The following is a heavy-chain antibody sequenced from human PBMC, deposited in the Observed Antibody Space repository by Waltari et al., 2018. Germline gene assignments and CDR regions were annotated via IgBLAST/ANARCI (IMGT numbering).Heavy chain of an antibody. V-gene: IGHV3-7*01. D-gene: IGHD4-17*01. J-gene: IGHJ4*02. CDR3: ARGLSIRAMTMVVTIDY. CDR1: GFPFSTYG. Sequence: EVQLVESGGGLVQPGGSLRLSCAASGFPFSTYGMTWVRQAPGKGLEWVASIKQDGSEKYYVDSVKGRFTISRDNAKNSLYLQMNSLRDEDTAVYYCARGLSIRAMTMVVTIDYWGQGTLVTVSS. CDR2: IKQDGSEK.